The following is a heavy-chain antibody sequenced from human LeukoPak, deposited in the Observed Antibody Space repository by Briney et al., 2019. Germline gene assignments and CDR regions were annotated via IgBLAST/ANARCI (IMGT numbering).Heavy chain of an antibody. CDR3: ARVGTSGWYVHPTLDY. CDR1: GYTFSDYY. CDR2: INPRNGDT. V-gene: IGHV1-2*02. J-gene: IGHJ4*02. Sequence: ASVKVSCKASGYTFSDYYIHWVRQAPGQGLEWMAWINPRNGDTNYAQKFQGRVTMTRDTSISTAYMELSRLISDDTAVYYCARVGTSGWYVHPTLDYWGQGTLVTVSS. D-gene: IGHD6-19*01.